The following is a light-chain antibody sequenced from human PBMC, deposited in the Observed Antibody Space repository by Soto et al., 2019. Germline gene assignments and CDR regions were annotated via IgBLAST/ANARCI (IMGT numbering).Light chain of an antibody. Sequence: EIVLTQSPGTLSLSPGERATLSCRASQSVTNSYLAWYQQKPGQAPRLFIYDASRRATGIPDRFSGSGSGRDFTLTISRLQPEDFAVYYCKQYGRSLTFGGGTKVEIK. V-gene: IGKV3-20*01. CDR1: QSVTNSY. CDR3: KQYGRSLT. J-gene: IGKJ4*01. CDR2: DAS.